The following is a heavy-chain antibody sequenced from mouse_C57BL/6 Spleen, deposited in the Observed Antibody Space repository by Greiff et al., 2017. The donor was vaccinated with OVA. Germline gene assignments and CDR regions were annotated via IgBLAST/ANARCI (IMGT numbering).Heavy chain of an antibody. CDR1: GFTFSSYT. CDR3: ARQHTTVEADWYFDV. CDR2: ISGGGGNT. Sequence: EVQVVESGGGLVKPGGSLKLSCAASGFTFSSYTMSWVRQTPEKRLEWVATISGGGGNTYYPDSVKGRFTISRDNAKNTLYLQMSSLRSEDTALYYCARQHTTVEADWYFDVWGTGTTVTVCS. J-gene: IGHJ1*03. V-gene: IGHV5-9*01. D-gene: IGHD1-1*01.